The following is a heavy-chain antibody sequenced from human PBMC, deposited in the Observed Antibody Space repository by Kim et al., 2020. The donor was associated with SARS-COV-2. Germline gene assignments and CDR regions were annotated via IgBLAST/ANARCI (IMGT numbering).Heavy chain of an antibody. CDR2: T. Sequence: TYNNPSLKSRVTISVDTSKNQFSLKLSSVTAADTAVYYCASIAAAGIPDYWGQGTLVTVSS. V-gene: IGHV4-39*01. J-gene: IGHJ4*02. D-gene: IGHD6-13*01. CDR3: ASIAAAGIPDY.